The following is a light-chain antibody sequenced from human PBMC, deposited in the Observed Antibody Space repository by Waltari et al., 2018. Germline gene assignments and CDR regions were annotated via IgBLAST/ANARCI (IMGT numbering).Light chain of an antibody. CDR1: ERISIN. Sequence: TQSPATLSVSLGERVTLTCRASERISINLAWYQQKPGQPPRLIIPGASKRATGVPARFAGSGSRTEFTLTITSLQSEDIAVYYCHQYNNRPPYTFGQGTKLEIK. CDR2: GAS. V-gene: IGKV3-15*01. J-gene: IGKJ2*01. CDR3: HQYNNRPPYT.